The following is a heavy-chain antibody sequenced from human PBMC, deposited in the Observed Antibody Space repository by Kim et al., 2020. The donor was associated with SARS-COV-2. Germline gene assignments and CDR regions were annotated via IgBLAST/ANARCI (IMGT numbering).Heavy chain of an antibody. D-gene: IGHD4-17*01. CDR2: ISSSGSTI. J-gene: IGHJ3*02. CDR1: GFTFSDYY. V-gene: IGHV3-11*04. CDR3: ARERNEDYGDYGYHDAFDI. Sequence: GGSLRLSCAASGFTFSDYYMSWIRQAPGKGLEWVSYISSSGSTIYYADSVKGRFTISRDNAKNSLYLQMNSLRAEDTAVYYCARERNEDYGDYGYHDAFDIWGQGTMVTVSS.